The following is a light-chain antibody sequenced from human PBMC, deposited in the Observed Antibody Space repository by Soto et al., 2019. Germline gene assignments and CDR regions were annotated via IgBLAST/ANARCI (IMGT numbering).Light chain of an antibody. CDR3: GTWDSSLSAVI. V-gene: IGLV1-51*01. Sequence: QSVLTQPPSVSAAPGQRVAISCSGSSSNLWHNFVSWYQQVPGTAPKLLIYDNNKRPSGIPDRFSGSKSAASATLGITGLHTGYEADYYCGTWDSSLSAVIFGGGTKLTVL. CDR1: SSNLWHNF. J-gene: IGLJ2*01. CDR2: DNN.